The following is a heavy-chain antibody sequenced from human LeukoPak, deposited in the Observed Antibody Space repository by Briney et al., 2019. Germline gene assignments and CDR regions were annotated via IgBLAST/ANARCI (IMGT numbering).Heavy chain of an antibody. J-gene: IGHJ4*02. CDR1: GGTFSSYA. CDR2: IIPILGIA. Sequence: SVKVSCKPSGGTFSSYAISWVRPAPGQGLEWMGRIIPILGIANYAQKFQGRVTITADKSTSTAYMELSSLRSEDTAVYYCARALTHYYDSSGYFHWGQGTLVTVSS. CDR3: ARALTHYYDSSGYFH. V-gene: IGHV1-69*04. D-gene: IGHD3-22*01.